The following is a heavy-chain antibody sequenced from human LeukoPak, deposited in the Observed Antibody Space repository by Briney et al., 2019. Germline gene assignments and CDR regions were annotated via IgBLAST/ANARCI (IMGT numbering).Heavy chain of an antibody. D-gene: IGHD2-15*01. Sequence: PSQTLSLTCAVYGASFTGYYWSWIRQPPGKGLEWIGEINHSGGTNYNPSLKSRVTISLDTSNNQFSLKLSSVTAADTAVYYCARLLPLQGGDVWGQGTTVTVSS. CDR1: GASFTGYY. CDR3: ARLLPLQGGDV. V-gene: IGHV4-34*01. J-gene: IGHJ6*02. CDR2: INHSGGT.